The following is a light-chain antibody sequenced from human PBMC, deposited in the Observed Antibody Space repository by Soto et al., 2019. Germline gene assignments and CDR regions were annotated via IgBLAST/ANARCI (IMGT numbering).Light chain of an antibody. CDR2: DAS. CDR3: QHRNSWPGT. CDR1: QSVRTY. J-gene: IGKJ2*02. Sequence: EIVLTQSPVTLSLSPGERATLSCRASQSVRTYLAWYQQRPDQAPRLLIYDASNRATGIPARFSGSGSGTDFTLTISSLEPEDFAVYYCQHRNSWPGTFGQGTNLEIK. V-gene: IGKV3-11*01.